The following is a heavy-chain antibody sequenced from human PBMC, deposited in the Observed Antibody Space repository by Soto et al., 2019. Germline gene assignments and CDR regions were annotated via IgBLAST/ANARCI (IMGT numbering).Heavy chain of an antibody. J-gene: IGHJ4*02. CDR2: ISAYNGNT. CDR3: ARDRSYSSSFDYLDY. CDR1: GYTFTSYG. D-gene: IGHD6-13*01. V-gene: IGHV1-18*01. Sequence: ASVKVSCKASGYTFTSYGISWVRQAPGQGLEWMGWISAYNGNTNYAQKLQGRVTMTTDTSTSTAYMELRSLRSDDTAVYYCARDRSYSSSFDYLDYWGQGTLVTVSS.